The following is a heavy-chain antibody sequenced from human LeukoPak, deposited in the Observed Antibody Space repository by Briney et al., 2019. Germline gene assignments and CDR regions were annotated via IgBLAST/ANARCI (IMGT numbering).Heavy chain of an antibody. CDR2: ISGSGGST. Sequence: PGGSLRLSCAASGFTFSSYAMSWVRQAPGKGLEWISAISGSGGSTYYADSVKGRFTISRDNSKNTLYLQMNSLRAEDTAVYYCAKVARSSWYTDYFDYWGQGTLVTVSS. CDR3: AKVARSSWYTDYFDY. D-gene: IGHD6-13*01. V-gene: IGHV3-23*01. J-gene: IGHJ4*02. CDR1: GFTFSSYA.